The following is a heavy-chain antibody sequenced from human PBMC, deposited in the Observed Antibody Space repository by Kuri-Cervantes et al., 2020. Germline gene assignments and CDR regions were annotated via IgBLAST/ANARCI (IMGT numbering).Heavy chain of an antibody. J-gene: IGHJ6*02. CDR3: ARVGSNYGAWSVGYYYGMDV. Sequence: ASVKVSCKASGYTFTGYYMHWVRQAPGQGLEWMGWINPNSGGTNYAQKFQGRVTMTRDTSISTAYMELSRLRSDDTAVYYCARVGSNYGAWSVGYYYGMDVWGQGTTVTV. D-gene: IGHD4-11*01. CDR1: GYTFTGYY. CDR2: INPNSGGT. V-gene: IGHV1-2*02.